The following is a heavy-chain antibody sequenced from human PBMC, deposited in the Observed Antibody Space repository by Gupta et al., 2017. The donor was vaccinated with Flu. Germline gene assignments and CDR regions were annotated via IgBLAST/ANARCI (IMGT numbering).Heavy chain of an antibody. J-gene: IGHJ4*02. CDR1: GGSFSGYY. CDR3: ARGWRWRREGYSFDY. D-gene: IGHD2-2*02. V-gene: IGHV4-34*01. CDR2: INHSGST. Sequence: QVQLQQWGAGLLKPSETLSLTCAVYGGSFSGYYWSWIRQPPGKGLEWIGEINHSGSTNYNPSLKSRVTISVDTSKNQFSLKLSSVTAADTAVYYCARGWRWRREGYSFDYWGQGTLVTVSS.